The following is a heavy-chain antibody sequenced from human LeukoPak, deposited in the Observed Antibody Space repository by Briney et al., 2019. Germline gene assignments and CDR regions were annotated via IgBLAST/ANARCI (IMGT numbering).Heavy chain of an antibody. Sequence: GGSLRLSCAASGFTFSSYGMHWVRQAPGKGLEWVAVIWYDGSNKYYADSVKGRFTISRDNSKNTLYLQMNSLRAEDTAVYYCASEGHIVGAVPDYWGQGTLVTVSS. CDR2: IWYDGSNK. D-gene: IGHD1-26*01. J-gene: IGHJ4*02. V-gene: IGHV3-33*01. CDR1: GFTFSSYG. CDR3: ASEGHIVGAVPDY.